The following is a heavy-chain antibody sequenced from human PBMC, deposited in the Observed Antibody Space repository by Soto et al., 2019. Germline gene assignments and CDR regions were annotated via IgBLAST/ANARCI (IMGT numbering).Heavy chain of an antibody. CDR1: GFTFNNYG. Sequence: GGLRLTCTASGFTFNNYGMHWGRQAPGKGLEWVAVISYDGSNKYYADSVQGRFTISRDNSKNTLYLQMNSLRAEDTAVYYCAKDLRGYCTSTSCYTATTNDFWGQGTLVTVSS. D-gene: IGHD2-2*02. CDR3: AKDLRGYCTSTSCYTATTNDF. J-gene: IGHJ4*02. CDR2: ISYDGSNK. V-gene: IGHV3-30*18.